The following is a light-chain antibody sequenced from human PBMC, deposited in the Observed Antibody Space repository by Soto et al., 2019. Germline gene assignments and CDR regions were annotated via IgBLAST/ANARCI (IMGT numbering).Light chain of an antibody. CDR3: QQHT. CDR1: QTISNW. J-gene: IGKJ2*01. V-gene: IGKV1-5*01. CDR2: DAS. Sequence: DIQMTQSPSTLSASVGDRVTITCRASQTISNWLAWYQQKPGKAPRLLIYDASILESGVPSRFSGSASGTEFTLTISSLQPDDFATYYCQQHTFGEGTKLEIK.